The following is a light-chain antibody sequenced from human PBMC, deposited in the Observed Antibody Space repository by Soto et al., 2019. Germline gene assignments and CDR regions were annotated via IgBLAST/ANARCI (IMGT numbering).Light chain of an antibody. V-gene: IGLV1-40*01. Sequence: QSVLTQPPSVSGAPGQRVTTSCTGSSSNIGADYDVHWYQQRPGTAPKLLIFGNNNRPSGVPDRFSGSKSGTSASLAITGLQAEDEGDYSCQSYDSTLSARYVFGTGTKVTVL. J-gene: IGLJ1*01. CDR3: QSYDSTLSARYV. CDR1: SSNIGADYD. CDR2: GNN.